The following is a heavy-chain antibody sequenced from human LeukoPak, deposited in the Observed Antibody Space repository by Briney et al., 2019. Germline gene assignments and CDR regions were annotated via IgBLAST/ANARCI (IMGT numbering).Heavy chain of an antibody. CDR1: GGSISSGDYY. V-gene: IGHV4-31*03. CDR2: IDYRGRT. CDR3: ARGVRDGYKTFDY. D-gene: IGHD5-24*01. Sequence: PSETLSLTCTVSGGSISSGDYYWSWIRQHPGKGLEWIGHIDYRGRTNYNPSLKSRVTISVDTSENQFSLRLSSVTAADTAVYYCARGVRDGYKTFDYWGQGTLVTVSS. J-gene: IGHJ4*02.